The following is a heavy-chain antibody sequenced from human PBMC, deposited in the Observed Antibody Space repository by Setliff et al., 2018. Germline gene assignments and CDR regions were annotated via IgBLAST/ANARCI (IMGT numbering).Heavy chain of an antibody. CDR1: GYTFTSYA. CDR2: INGGNGNT. Sequence: GASVKVSCKASGYTFTSYALHWLRQAPGQRLEWMAYINGGNGNTHYSQKFRGRVTVTRDTSTNTVYMQLNSLRFEDRAVYYCARENTAKNFWGEESDYWGQGTLVTVSS. D-gene: IGHD3-3*01. CDR3: ARENTAKNFWGEESDY. V-gene: IGHV1-3*01. J-gene: IGHJ4*02.